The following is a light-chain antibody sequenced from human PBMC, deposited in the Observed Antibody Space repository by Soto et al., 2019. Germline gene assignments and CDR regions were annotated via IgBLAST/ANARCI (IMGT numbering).Light chain of an antibody. Sequence: EIVMTQSPATLSVSPGERATLSCRASQSVSSSLAWYQQKPGQAPRLLIYGASTRATGIPARFSGGGSGTEFTLTISSLQSEDFAVYYCQQFNNWPRVTFGGGTKVDIK. V-gene: IGKV3-15*01. J-gene: IGKJ4*01. CDR1: QSVSSS. CDR2: GAS. CDR3: QQFNNWPRVT.